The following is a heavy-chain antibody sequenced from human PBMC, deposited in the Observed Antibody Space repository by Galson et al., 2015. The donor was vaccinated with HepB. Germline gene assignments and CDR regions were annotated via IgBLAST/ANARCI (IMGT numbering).Heavy chain of an antibody. CDR1: GGTFSSYA. CDR3: ARGCGNKWLVLVY. Sequence: SVKVSCKASGGTFSSYAISWVRQAPGQGLEWMGGIIPIFGTANYAQKLQGRVTITADESTSTAYMELSSLRSEDTAVYYCARGCGNKWLVLVYWGQGTLVTVSS. J-gene: IGHJ4*02. V-gene: IGHV1-69*13. CDR2: IIPIFGTA. D-gene: IGHD6-19*01.